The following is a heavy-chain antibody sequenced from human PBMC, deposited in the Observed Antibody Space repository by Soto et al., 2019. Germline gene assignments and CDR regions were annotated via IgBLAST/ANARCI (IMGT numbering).Heavy chain of an antibody. D-gene: IGHD6-19*01. J-gene: IGHJ5*02. CDR2: ISAYNSNI. CDR3: AKGAVAGTSTYNWFDP. Sequence: ASVKVSCKASGYTLISYGISWVRQAPGQGLEWMGWISAYNSNIHYARELQGRVTMTTDTSTSTAYMELRSLRSDDTAVYYCAKGAVAGTSTYNWFDPWGQGTLVTVSS. V-gene: IGHV1-18*01. CDR1: GYTLISYG.